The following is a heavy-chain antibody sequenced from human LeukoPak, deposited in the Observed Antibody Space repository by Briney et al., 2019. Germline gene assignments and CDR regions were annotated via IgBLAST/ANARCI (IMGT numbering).Heavy chain of an antibody. CDR1: GGSISSDAYR. Sequence: SETLSFTCTVSGGSISSDAYRWGWIRQPPGKGLEWIGNIYYSGYTYYNPSLKSRVTISLDTSKNQFSLKLSSVTAADTAVYYCARHGGAYSFDYWGQGTLVTVSS. CDR3: ARHGGAYSFDY. J-gene: IGHJ4*02. CDR2: IYYSGYT. D-gene: IGHD4-11*01. V-gene: IGHV4-39*01.